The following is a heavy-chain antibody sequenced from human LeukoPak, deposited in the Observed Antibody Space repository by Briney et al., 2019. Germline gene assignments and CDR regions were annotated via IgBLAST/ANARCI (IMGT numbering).Heavy chain of an antibody. J-gene: IGHJ4*02. CDR3: AKGRSGSYSALDY. Sequence: GGSLRLSCAASGFTFSSYAMNWVRQAPGKGLEWVSAISGSGTTTYYADSVKGRFTISRDNSKNTLYLQMNSLGAEDTAVYYCAKGRSGSYSALDYWGQGTLVTVSS. CDR1: GFTFSSYA. CDR2: ISGSGTTT. D-gene: IGHD3-10*01. V-gene: IGHV3-23*01.